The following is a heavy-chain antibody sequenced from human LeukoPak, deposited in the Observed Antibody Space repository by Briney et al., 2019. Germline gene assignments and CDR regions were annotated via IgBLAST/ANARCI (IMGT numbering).Heavy chain of an antibody. CDR2: IYYSGST. CDR3: ARLRRYCSGGSCSDAFDI. J-gene: IGHJ3*02. D-gene: IGHD2-15*01. CDR1: GGSISSSSYY. Sequence: SETLSLTCTVSGGSISSSSYYWGWIRQPPGKGLEWIGSIYYSGSTYYNPSLKSRVTISVDTSKNQFSLKLSSVTAADTAVYYCARLRRYCSGGSCSDAFDIWGQGTMVTVSS. V-gene: IGHV4-39*07.